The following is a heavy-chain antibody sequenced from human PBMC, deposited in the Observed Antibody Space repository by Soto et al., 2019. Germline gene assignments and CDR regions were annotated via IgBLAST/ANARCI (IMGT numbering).Heavy chain of an antibody. D-gene: IGHD5-12*01. CDR2: INHSGST. J-gene: IGHJ5*02. V-gene: IGHV4-34*01. CDR3: ARVEDSGYDLDWFDP. CDR1: GGSFSGYY. Sequence: SETRSLTCAVYGGSFSGYYWSWIRQPPGKGLEWIGEINHSGSTNYNPSLKSRVTISVDTSKNQFSLKLSSVTAADTAVYYCARVEDSGYDLDWFDPWGQGTLVTVSS.